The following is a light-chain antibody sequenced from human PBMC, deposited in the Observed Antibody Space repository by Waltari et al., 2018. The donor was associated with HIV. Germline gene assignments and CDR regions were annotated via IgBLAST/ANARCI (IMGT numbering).Light chain of an antibody. CDR3: QQYESFPIT. CDR2: DAF. Sequence: IQMTQSPSSLSASVADRVTITCQANQDISKCLNWYQQTPVKAPKLLIYDAFNLETGVQSRFSGSGSGTDFTVTISSLQPEDIATYYCQQYESFPITFGQGTRLEIK. CDR1: QDISKC. V-gene: IGKV1-33*01. J-gene: IGKJ5*01.